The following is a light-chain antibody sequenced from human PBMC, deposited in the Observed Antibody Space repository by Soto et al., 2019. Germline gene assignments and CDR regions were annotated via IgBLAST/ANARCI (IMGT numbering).Light chain of an antibody. CDR1: SSDVGAYNY. J-gene: IGLJ1*01. Sequence: QSALTQPASVSGSPGQSIIISCTGTSSDVGAYNYVSWYQQHPGKAPKLMIFDVSNRPLGVSNRFSGSKSGNTASLTISGLQAEDEADYYCTSYRSSSTYVFGTGTKLTVL. CDR3: TSYRSSSTYV. CDR2: DVS. V-gene: IGLV2-14*01.